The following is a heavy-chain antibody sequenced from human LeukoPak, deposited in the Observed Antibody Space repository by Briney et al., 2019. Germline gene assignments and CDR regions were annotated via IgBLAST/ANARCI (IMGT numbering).Heavy chain of an antibody. J-gene: IGHJ4*02. D-gene: IGHD3-10*01. CDR1: GGSISSYY. Sequence: SETLSLTCTVSGGSISSYYWSWIRQPPGKGLEWIGYIYYSGSTNYNPSLKSRVTISVDTSKNQFSLKLSSVTAADTAVYYCAREGELYGSGSYYDYWGQGTLVTVSS. CDR3: AREGELYGSGSYYDY. CDR2: IYYSGST. V-gene: IGHV4-59*01.